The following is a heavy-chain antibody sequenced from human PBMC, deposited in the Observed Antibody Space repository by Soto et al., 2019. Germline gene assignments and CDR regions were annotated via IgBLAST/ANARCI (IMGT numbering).Heavy chain of an antibody. Sequence: QVQLQESGPGLVKPSETLSLTCTVSGGSISSYYWSWIRQSPGKGLEWIGYIYYSGSTNYNPSLKSRVTMSVDTSKNQFSLKLSSVTAADTAVYYCARRMRHYYGMDVWGEGTTVTVSS. J-gene: IGHJ6*04. D-gene: IGHD2-15*01. CDR1: GGSISSYY. V-gene: IGHV4-59*01. CDR2: IYYSGST. CDR3: ARRMRHYYGMDV.